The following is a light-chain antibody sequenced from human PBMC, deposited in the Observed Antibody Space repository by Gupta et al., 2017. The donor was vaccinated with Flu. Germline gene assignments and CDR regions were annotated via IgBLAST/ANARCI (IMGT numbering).Light chain of an antibody. CDR2: SSS. Sequence: ATLCVSPGETVTLSGRAMQSLGGNLGWYQQRRGQAPRLLIYSSSTRATGVPARFSGSGSGTDFNLTISGRQSEELAVYYCQEYNNWLGYTFGQGTKMEIK. J-gene: IGKJ2*01. CDR3: QEYNNWLGYT. V-gene: IGKV3-15*01. CDR1: QSLGGN.